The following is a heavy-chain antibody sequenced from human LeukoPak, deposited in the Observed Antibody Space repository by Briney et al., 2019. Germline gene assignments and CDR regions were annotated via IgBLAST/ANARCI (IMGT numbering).Heavy chain of an antibody. CDR2: IKSKTDGGTT. Sequence: GGSLRLSCAASEFTFNNAWMNWVRQAPGKGLEWVGRIKSKTDGGTTDYAAPVKGRFTISRDDPKNTLYLQMNSLKTDDTAVYYCTRYSSSGWVWGQGTLVTVSS. V-gene: IGHV3-15*01. CDR1: EFTFNNAW. J-gene: IGHJ4*02. CDR3: TRYSSSGWV. D-gene: IGHD6-19*01.